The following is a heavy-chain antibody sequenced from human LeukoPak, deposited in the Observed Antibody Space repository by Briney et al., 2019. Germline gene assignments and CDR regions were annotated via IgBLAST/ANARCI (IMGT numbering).Heavy chain of an antibody. J-gene: IGHJ4*02. CDR3: ARRLGGYYFDY. CDR1: RSSFNNYW. D-gene: IGHD3-10*01. CDR2: IYPGDSDT. V-gene: IGHV5-51*01. Sequence: GESLKISCQGTRSSFNNYWIGWVRQMPGKGLEWMGIIYPGDSDTRYSPSFQGQVTISADKSISTAYLQWSSLKASDTAMYYCARRLGGYYFDYWGQGTLVTVSS.